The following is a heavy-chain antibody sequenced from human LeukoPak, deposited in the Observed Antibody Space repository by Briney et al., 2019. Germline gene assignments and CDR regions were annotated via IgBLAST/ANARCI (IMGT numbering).Heavy chain of an antibody. Sequence: SETLSLTYTVSGGSISSGSYDWSWIRQPAGKGLDWIGRVYTSGSTNYNPSLKSRVTISVDTSKNQFSLKLTSVTAADTAVYYCARGTGNAFDIWGQGTMVTVSS. V-gene: IGHV4-61*02. J-gene: IGHJ3*02. CDR3: ARGTGNAFDI. CDR1: GGSISSGSYD. D-gene: IGHD1-14*01. CDR2: VYTSGST.